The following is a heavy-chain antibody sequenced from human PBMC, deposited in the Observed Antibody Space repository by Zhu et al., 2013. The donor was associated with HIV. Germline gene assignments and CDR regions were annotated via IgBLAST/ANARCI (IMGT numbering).Heavy chain of an antibody. CDR1: GGSISSSSYY. CDR3: ARDLPHILIVATIAGPGAFDI. CDR2: IYYSGST. V-gene: IGHV4-39*07. D-gene: IGHD5-12*01. Sequence: QVQLQESGPGLVKPSETLSLTCTVSGGSISSSSYYWGWIRQPPGKGLEWIGSIYYSGSTYYNPSLKSRVTISVDTSKNQFSLKLSSVTAADTAVYYCARDLPHILIVATIAGPGAFDIWGQGTMVTVSS. J-gene: IGHJ3*02.